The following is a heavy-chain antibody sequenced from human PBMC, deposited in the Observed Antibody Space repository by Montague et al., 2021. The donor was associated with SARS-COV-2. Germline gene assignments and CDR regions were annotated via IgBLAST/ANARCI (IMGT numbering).Heavy chain of an antibody. J-gene: IGHJ5*01. V-gene: IGHV4-34*01. CDR3: ARARGRTGWFDS. Sequence: SETLSLTCAVRGGSFTNYYWNWIRQSPGKGLETLGEINHSGSTYYNPSLKSRVTISVDMSKSQVSLNLTSVTAADTAIYYCARARGRTGWFDSWGQGIQVTVSS. CDR1: GGSFTNYY. D-gene: IGHD1-1*01. CDR2: INHSGST.